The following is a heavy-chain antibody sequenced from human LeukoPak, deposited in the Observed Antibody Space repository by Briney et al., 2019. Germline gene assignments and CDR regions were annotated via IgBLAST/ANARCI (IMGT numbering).Heavy chain of an antibody. V-gene: IGHV4-59*01. CDR2: IYYSGTT. CDR3: ARANWGLYYFDY. Sequence: PSETLSLTCTVSGGSISSYYWSWIRQPPGKGLEWIGYIYYSGTTNYNPSLKSRVTISVDTSKNQFSLKLSSVTAADTAVCYCARANWGLYYFDYWGQGTLVTVSS. J-gene: IGHJ4*02. CDR1: GGSISSYY. D-gene: IGHD7-27*01.